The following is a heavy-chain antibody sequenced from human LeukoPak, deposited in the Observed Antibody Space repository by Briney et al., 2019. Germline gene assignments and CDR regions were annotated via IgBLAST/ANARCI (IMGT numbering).Heavy chain of an antibody. J-gene: IGHJ6*02. V-gene: IGHV3-23*01. CDR2: ISVIGGST. D-gene: IGHD3-16*01. CDR3: AAAYFGMDQYYYGMDV. Sequence: GGSLRLSCAASGFTFSSYAMSWVRQAPGKGLEWVSSISVIGGSTYYADSVRGRFTISRDNSKNTLYLQMNSLRAEDTAVYYCAAAYFGMDQYYYGMDVWGPGTTVTVSS. CDR1: GFTFSSYA.